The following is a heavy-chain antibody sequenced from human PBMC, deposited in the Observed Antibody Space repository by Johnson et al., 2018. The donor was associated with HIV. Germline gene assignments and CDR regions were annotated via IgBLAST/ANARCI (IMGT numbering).Heavy chain of an antibody. Sequence: EVLLVESGGGLVQPGRSLRLSCAASGFTFDDYAMHWVRQAPGKGLEWVSGISWNSGSIGYADSVKGRFTISRDNAKNSLYLQMNSLRAEDTALYYCAKDMKGVISSDAFDIWGQGTMVTVSS. V-gene: IGHV3-9*01. D-gene: IGHD3-10*01. CDR1: GFTFDDYA. CDR3: AKDMKGVISSDAFDI. J-gene: IGHJ3*02. CDR2: ISWNSGSI.